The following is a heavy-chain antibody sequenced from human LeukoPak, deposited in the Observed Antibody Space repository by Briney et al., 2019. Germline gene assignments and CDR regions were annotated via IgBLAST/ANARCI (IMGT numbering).Heavy chain of an antibody. CDR3: AKVVSDSGSYWRAYFDY. V-gene: IGHV3-53*01. Sequence: GSLRLSCAASGFTVSSNYMSWVRQAPGKGLEWVSVIYSGGSTYYADSVKGRFTISRDNSKNTLYLQMNSLRAEDTALYYCAKVVSDSGSYWRAYFDYWGQGTLVTVSS. J-gene: IGHJ4*02. CDR2: IYSGGST. D-gene: IGHD1-26*01. CDR1: GFTVSSNY.